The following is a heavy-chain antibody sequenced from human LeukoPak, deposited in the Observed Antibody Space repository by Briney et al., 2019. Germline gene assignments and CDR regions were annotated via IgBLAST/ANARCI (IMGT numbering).Heavy chain of an antibody. D-gene: IGHD1-26*01. CDR1: GFTFSSYS. CDR2: ISYDGSNK. Sequence: GGALRLSCAASGFTFSSYSMHWVRQAPGKGVWGGAVISYDGSNKYYADSVKGRFTISRDNSKNTLYMQTNSLRAEDTAVYYCARSLVGATWKYFEHWGQGTLVTVSS. J-gene: IGHJ1*01. V-gene: IGHV3-30*04. CDR3: ARSLVGATWKYFEH.